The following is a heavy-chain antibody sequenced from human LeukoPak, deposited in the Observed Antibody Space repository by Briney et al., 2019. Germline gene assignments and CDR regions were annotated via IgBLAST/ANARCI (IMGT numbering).Heavy chain of an antibody. Sequence: PGGSLRLSCTASGFTFNKYAMNWFRQAPGKGLEWVSGISASGDYTYYADSVKGRFTISRDNAKNSLYLQMNSLRAEDTAVYYCAREATRDGYNSNYWGQGTLVTVSS. J-gene: IGHJ4*02. CDR2: ISASGDYT. V-gene: IGHV3-21*01. CDR1: GFTFNKYA. CDR3: AREATRDGYNSNY. D-gene: IGHD5-24*01.